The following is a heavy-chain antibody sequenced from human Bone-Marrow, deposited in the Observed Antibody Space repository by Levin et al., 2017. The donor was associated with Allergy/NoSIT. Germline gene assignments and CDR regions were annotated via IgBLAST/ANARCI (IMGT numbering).Heavy chain of an antibody. D-gene: IGHD5-12*01. Sequence: RGESLKISCAASGFTFSNYAMSWVRQAPGKGLEWVSGISGSGGSTYYADSVKGRFTISRDNSRNTLYLQMNSLRAEDTAVYYCAKDRPKAVGYDDPRWGQGTLVTVSS. CDR3: AKDRPKAVGYDDPR. CDR1: GFTFSNYA. V-gene: IGHV3-23*01. CDR2: ISGSGGST. J-gene: IGHJ4*02.